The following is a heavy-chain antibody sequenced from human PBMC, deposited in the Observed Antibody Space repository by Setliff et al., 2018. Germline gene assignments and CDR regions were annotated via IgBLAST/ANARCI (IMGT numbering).Heavy chain of an antibody. J-gene: IGHJ3*02. CDR2: INHSGST. V-gene: IGHV4-34*01. Sequence: SETLSLTCAVYGGSFSGYYWSWIRQPPGKGLEWIGEINHSGSTNYNPSLKSRVTISVDTSKNQFSLKLSSVTAADTAVYHCARVPRFTDTRNAFDIWGQGTMVTVSS. CDR3: ARVPRFTDTRNAFDI. CDR1: GGSFSGYY. D-gene: IGHD5-18*01.